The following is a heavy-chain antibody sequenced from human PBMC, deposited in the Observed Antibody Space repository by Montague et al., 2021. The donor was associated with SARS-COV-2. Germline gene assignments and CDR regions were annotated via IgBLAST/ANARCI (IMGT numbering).Heavy chain of an antibody. CDR2: ISSSGSTI. CDR1: GFTFSNYE. V-gene: IGHV3-48*03. J-gene: IGHJ6*02. Sequence: SLRLSCAASGFTFSNYEMNWVRQAPGKGLEWVLYISSSGSTIYYADSVKGRFTISRDNAQNSPYLQMNSLRAEDTGVYYCARDRGYGDFYYYGMDVWGRGTTVTVSS. D-gene: IGHD3-10*01. CDR3: ARDRGYGDFYYYGMDV.